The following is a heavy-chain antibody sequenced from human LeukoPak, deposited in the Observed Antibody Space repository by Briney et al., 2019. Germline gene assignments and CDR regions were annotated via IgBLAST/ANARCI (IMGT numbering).Heavy chain of an antibody. CDR3: AKVEAAAGTTGNY. D-gene: IGHD6-13*01. Sequence: PSETLSLTCTVSGGSISSYYWSWIRQPPGKGLEWIGYIYYSGSTYYNPSLKSRVTISVDTSKNQFSLKLSSVTAADTAVYYCAKVEAAAGTTGNYWGQGTLVTVSS. J-gene: IGHJ4*02. CDR2: IYYSGST. CDR1: GGSISSYY. V-gene: IGHV4-59*04.